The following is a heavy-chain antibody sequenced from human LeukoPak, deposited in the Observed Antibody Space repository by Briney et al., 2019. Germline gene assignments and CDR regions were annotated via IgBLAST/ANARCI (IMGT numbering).Heavy chain of an antibody. J-gene: IGHJ4*02. CDR1: GGSFSGYY. D-gene: IGHD4-17*01. CDR3: ARGMTTVLRSGVTTLYYFDY. CDR2: INHSGST. Sequence: SETLSLTCAVYGGSFSGYYWSWIRQPPGKGLEWIGEINHSGSTNYNPSLKSRVTISVDTSKNQFSLKLSSVTAADTAVYYCARGMTTVLRSGVTTLYYFDYWGQGTLVTIPS. V-gene: IGHV4-34*01.